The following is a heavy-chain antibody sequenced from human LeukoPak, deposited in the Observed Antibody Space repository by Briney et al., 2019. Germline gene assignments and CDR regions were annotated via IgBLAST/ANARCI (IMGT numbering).Heavy chain of an antibody. CDR1: GFTFSSYA. J-gene: IGHJ6*02. V-gene: IGHV3-23*01. CDR2: ISGSGGST. D-gene: IGHD2-15*01. CDR3: AKAGYCSGGSCNPGSYYYGMDV. Sequence: GGSLRLSCAASGFTFSSYAMSWVRQAPGKGLEWVSAISGSGGSTYYADSVKGRFTISRDNSKNTLYLQMNSLRAEDTAVYYCAKAGYCSGGSCNPGSYYYGMDVWGQGTTVTVSS.